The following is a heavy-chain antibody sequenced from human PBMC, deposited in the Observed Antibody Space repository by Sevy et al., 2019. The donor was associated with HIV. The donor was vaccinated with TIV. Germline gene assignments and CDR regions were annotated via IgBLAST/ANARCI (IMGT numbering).Heavy chain of an antibody. CDR2: ISGSGGST. J-gene: IGHJ6*02. CDR3: AKDMVYCSGGSCYAYYYYGMDV. V-gene: IGHV3-23*01. Sequence: GGSLRLSCAASVFTFSSYAMSWVRQAPGKGLEWVSAISGSGGSTYYADSVKGRFTISRDNSKNTLYLQMNSLRAEDTAVYYCAKDMVYCSGGSCYAYYYYGMDVWGQGTTVTVSS. CDR1: VFTFSSYA. D-gene: IGHD2-15*01.